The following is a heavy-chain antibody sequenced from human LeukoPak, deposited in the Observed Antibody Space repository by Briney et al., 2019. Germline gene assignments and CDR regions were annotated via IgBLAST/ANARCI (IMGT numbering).Heavy chain of an antibody. J-gene: IGHJ4*02. CDR2: IIPILGIA. Sequence: GASVKVSCKASGGTFSSYAISWVRQAPGQGLEWMGRIIPILGIANYAQKFQGRVTITADKSTSTAYMELSSLRSEDTAVYYCARDSGLDYGDYSLEIVYWGQGTLVTVSS. V-gene: IGHV1-69*04. CDR1: GGTFSSYA. CDR3: ARDSGLDYGDYSLEIVY. D-gene: IGHD4-17*01.